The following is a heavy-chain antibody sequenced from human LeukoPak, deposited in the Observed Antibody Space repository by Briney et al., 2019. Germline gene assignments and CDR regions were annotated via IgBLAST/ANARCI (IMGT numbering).Heavy chain of an antibody. CDR2: ISSSSSYI. J-gene: IGHJ3*02. D-gene: IGHD2-15*01. Sequence: KSGGSLRLSCAASGFTFSNAWMNWVRQAPGKGLEWVSSISSSSSYIYYADSVKGRFTISRDNAKNSLYLQMNSLRAEDTAVYYCASIRPGWAFDIWGQGTMVTVSS. CDR3: ASIRPGWAFDI. V-gene: IGHV3-21*01. CDR1: GFTFSNAW.